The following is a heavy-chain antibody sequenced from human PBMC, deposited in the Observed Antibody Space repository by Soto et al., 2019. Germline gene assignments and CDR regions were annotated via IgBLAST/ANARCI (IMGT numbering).Heavy chain of an antibody. D-gene: IGHD3-3*01. CDR1: GFTFSSYA. Sequence: PGGSLRLSCAASGFTFSSYAMSWVRQAPGKGLEWVSAISGSGGSTYYADSVKGRFTISRDNSKNTLYLQMNSLRAEDTAVYYCAKTGWLATSLLHHHPRYYFDYWGQGILVTVSS. J-gene: IGHJ4*02. CDR2: ISGSGGST. CDR3: AKTGWLATSLLHHHPRYYFDY. V-gene: IGHV3-23*01.